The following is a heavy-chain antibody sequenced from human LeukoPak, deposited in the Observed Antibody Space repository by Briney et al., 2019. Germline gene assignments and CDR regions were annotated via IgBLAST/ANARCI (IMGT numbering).Heavy chain of an antibody. CDR2: IKQDGSEK. J-gene: IGHJ4*02. CDR1: GFTFSSYW. D-gene: IGHD1-14*01. CDR3: ARGLYNRNY. Sequence: GGSLRLSCAASGFTFSSYWMSWVRQAPGRGLESVANIKQDGSEKYYVDSVKGRFTISRNNAKNSLYLQMNSLRAEDTAVYYCARGLYNRNYWGQGTLVTVSS. V-gene: IGHV3-7*01.